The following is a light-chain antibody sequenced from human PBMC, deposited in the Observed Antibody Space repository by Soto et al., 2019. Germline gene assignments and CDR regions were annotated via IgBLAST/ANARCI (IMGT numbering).Light chain of an antibody. J-gene: IGKJ4*01. Sequence: MTQSPATLSVSPGERATLSCRASQSVSNNLAWYQQKPGQAPRLLIYGASTRATGIPARFSGSGSGTEFTLTISSLQSEDFAVYYCQQYNTWSPLTFGGGTKVETK. CDR2: GAS. CDR1: QSVSNN. V-gene: IGKV3-15*01. CDR3: QQYNTWSPLT.